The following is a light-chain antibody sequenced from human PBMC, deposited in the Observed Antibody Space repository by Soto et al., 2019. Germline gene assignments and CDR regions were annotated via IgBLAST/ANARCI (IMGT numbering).Light chain of an antibody. CDR2: QAS. CDR3: QQYSRYSLT. Sequence: DIQMTQSPSTLSPSVGDRVTITCRASQSISSYLAWYQQKPGKAPKLLIYQASSLESGVPSRFSGSGSGTEFTLTISSLQPDDFATYYCQQYSRYSLTFGGGTKVDIK. J-gene: IGKJ4*01. CDR1: QSISSY. V-gene: IGKV1-5*03.